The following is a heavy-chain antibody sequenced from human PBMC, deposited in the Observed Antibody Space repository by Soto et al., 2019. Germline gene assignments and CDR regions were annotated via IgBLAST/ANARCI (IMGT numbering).Heavy chain of an antibody. CDR3: ARVTTLTSWFDP. CDR2: ISTSRST. Sequence: SETLSLTCSVSGASISRDNYYWSWIRQHPGKGLEWIGYISTSRSTYYNPSLKSRLTISVDTSKNRFSLQLSSVTAADTAVYYGARVTTLTSWFDPWCQGTLVTVSS. CDR1: GASISRDNYY. D-gene: IGHD3-3*01. J-gene: IGHJ5*02. V-gene: IGHV4-31*03.